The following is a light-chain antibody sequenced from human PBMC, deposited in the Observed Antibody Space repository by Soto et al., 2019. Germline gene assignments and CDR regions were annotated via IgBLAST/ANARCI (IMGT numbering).Light chain of an antibody. CDR2: EVN. CDR3: SSYAGSNKV. V-gene: IGLV2-8*01. J-gene: IGLJ3*02. Sequence: QSALTQPPSASGSPGQSVTISCTGTSSDVGNYNYVSWYQQYPGKVPKLMIYEVNKPPSGVPDRFSGSKSGNTASLTVSGLQAEDEADYYCSSYAGSNKVFGGGTKVTVL. CDR1: SSDVGNYNY.